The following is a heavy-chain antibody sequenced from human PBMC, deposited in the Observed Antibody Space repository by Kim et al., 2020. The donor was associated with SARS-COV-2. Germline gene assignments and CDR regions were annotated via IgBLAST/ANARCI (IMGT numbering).Heavy chain of an antibody. V-gene: IGHV3-23*01. CDR2: ITGDGSDT. CDR1: GFTFSWCA. Sequence: GGSLRLSCAASGFTFSWCAMSWVRQTPEKGLEWVSAITGDGSDTYHADSVKGRFTISRDNSKNTLFLQMNSLRAEDTAIYFCAKGPSDSRPYHFDSWGQG. J-gene: IGHJ4*02. CDR3: AKGPSDSRPYHFDS.